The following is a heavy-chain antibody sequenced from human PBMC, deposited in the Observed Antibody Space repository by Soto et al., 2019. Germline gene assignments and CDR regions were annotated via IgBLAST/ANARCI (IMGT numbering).Heavy chain of an antibody. V-gene: IGHV4-4*07. CDR1: GGSISDYY. Sequence: LSLTCNVSGGSISDYYWCWIRQPAGKGLEWIGRLYASGTTDYNPSLRSRVTMSVDTSKNHFSLRLNSVTAADTAVYYCTLCATAGYFDLWGRGTLVTVSS. J-gene: IGHJ2*01. CDR2: LYASGTT. CDR3: TLCATAGYFDL.